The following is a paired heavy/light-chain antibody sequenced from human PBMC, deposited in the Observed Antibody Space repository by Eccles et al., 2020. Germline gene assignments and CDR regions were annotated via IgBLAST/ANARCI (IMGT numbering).Light chain of an antibody. CDR2: WAS. CDR1: QSVLFSSNNKNY. J-gene: IGKJ4*01. Sequence: DIVMTQSPDSLAVSLGERATINCKSSQSVLFSSNNKNYLAWYQQKPGQPPKLLIYWASTRESGVPDRFSGSGSGTDFTLSISSLQAEDVAVYYCQQYYSTPLTFGGGTKVEIK. V-gene: IGKV4-1*01. CDR3: QQYYSTPLT.
Heavy chain of an antibody. CDR1: GGSISSGGYY. J-gene: IGHJ4*02. D-gene: IGHD3-10*01. CDR2: IYYSGST. CDR3: ARGGSGSYYPSTFDY. Sequence: QVQLQESGPGLVKPSQTLSLTCTVSGGSISSGGYYWSWIRQHPGKGLEWIGYIYYSGSTYYNPSLKSRLSISVDTSKNQFSLRLTSVTAADTAVYYCARGGSGSYYPSTFDYWGQGTLVTVSS. V-gene: IGHV4-31*03.